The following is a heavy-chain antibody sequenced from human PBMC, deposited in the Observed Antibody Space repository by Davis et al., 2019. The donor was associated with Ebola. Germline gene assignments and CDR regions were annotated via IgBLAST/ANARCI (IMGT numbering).Heavy chain of an antibody. V-gene: IGHV3-64*04. Sequence: PGGSLRLSCSASGFTFSSYAMHWVRQAPGTGLEYVSAISSNGGTTYYADSVKGRFTISRDNAKNSLYLQMNSLRAEDTAVYYCARWKGIVVVAATPFDYWGQGTLVTVSS. CDR3: ARWKGIVVVAATPFDY. J-gene: IGHJ4*02. CDR1: GFTFSSYA. CDR2: ISSNGGTT. D-gene: IGHD2-15*01.